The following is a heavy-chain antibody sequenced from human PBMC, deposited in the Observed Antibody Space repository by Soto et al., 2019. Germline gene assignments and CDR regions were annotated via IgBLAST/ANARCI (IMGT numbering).Heavy chain of an antibody. CDR1: GFTFSSYW. D-gene: IGHD2-2*01. CDR3: ARRAGGCSSTSCYAGYYYYMDV. V-gene: IGHV3-7*01. Sequence: PGGSLRLSCAASGFTFSSYWMSWVRQAPGKGLEWVANIKQDGSEKYYVDSVKGRFTISRDNAKNSLYLQMNSLRAEDTAVYYCARRAGGCSSTSCYAGYYYYMDVWGKGTTVTVSS. CDR2: IKQDGSEK. J-gene: IGHJ6*03.